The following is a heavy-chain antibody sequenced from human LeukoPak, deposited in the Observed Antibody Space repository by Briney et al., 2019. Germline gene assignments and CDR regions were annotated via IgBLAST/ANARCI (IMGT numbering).Heavy chain of an antibody. CDR2: IYYSKNT. D-gene: IGHD5-18*01. V-gene: IGHV4-39*01. CDR3: VSPRGFSYGYFDY. J-gene: IGHJ4*02. Sequence: SETLSLTCTVSGGSISSSSAYWGWIRQPPGKGLEWIGSIYYSKNTYYNPSLKSRVTISADTSKNQFSLTLGSVSATDTAVYYCVSPRGFSYGYFDYWGQGTLLTVST. CDR1: GGSISSSSAY.